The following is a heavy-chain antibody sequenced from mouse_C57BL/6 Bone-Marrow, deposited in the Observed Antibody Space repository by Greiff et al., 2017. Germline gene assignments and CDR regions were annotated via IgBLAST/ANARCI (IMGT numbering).Heavy chain of an antibody. J-gene: IGHJ2*01. D-gene: IGHD3-2*02. CDR1: GYTFTDYE. CDR2: IDPETGGT. V-gene: IGHV1-15*01. CDR3: LDSSGYLFDY. Sequence: VKLMESGAELVRPGASVTLSCKASGYTFTDYEMHWVKQTPVHGLEWIGAIDPETGGTAYNQKFKGKAILTADKSSSTAYMELRSLTSEDSAVYYCLDSSGYLFDYWGQGTTLTVSS.